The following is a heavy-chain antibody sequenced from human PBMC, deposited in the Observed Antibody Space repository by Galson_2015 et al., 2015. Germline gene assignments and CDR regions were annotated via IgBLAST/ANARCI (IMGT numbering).Heavy chain of an antibody. D-gene: IGHD3-3*01. J-gene: IGHJ5*02. CDR3: ARQCLEFRFWCGYYPPNLDR. Sequence: SLRLSCAASEFTFSSYYMSWVRQAPGKGLEWVSSISSTTTYIYCADSVKGRFTISRDNAKNSLYLQMNRLGAEDTAVYYCARQCLEFRFWCGYYPPNLDRWGQGT. V-gene: IGHV3-21*01. CDR1: EFTFSSYY. CDR2: ISSTTTYI.